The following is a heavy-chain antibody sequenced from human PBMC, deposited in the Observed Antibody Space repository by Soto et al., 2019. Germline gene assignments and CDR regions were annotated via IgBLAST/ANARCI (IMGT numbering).Heavy chain of an antibody. CDR3: ARRKIAFDY. CDR1: GDSIVNYY. Sequence: LETLSLTCTVSGDSIVNYYWIWIRQPPGKGLEWIGHIYYTGSTNYNPSLKSRVTISVDTSKNQFSLRLSSVSAADTAVYYCARRKIAFDYWGQGTLVTVSS. CDR2: IYYTGST. V-gene: IGHV4-59*08. J-gene: IGHJ4*02.